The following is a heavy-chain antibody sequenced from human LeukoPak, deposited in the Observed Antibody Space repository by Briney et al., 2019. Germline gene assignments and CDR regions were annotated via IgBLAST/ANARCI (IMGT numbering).Heavy chain of an antibody. J-gene: IGHJ4*02. CDR3: ARDSSDILTGYYHF. CDR2: INPNSGRT. D-gene: IGHD3-9*01. CDR1: GYSFNNYY. Sequence: ASVKVSCKTSGYSFNNYYLHWVRQAPGQRLEGMGWINPNSGRTHYAPKFQGRVTLTTDTSITTAYMELSSLISGDTALYYCARDSSDILTGYYHFWGQGTLVTVSS. V-gene: IGHV1-2*02.